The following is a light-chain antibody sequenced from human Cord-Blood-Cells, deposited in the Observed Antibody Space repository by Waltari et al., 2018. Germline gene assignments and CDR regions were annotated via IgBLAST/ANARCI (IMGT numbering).Light chain of an antibody. CDR2: GKN. J-gene: IGLJ1*01. V-gene: IGLV3-19*01. CDR3: NSRDSSGNHYV. Sequence: SSALTQDPPVSVPLGQSVTTTCQGDSLRSYYARWYQQKPGQAPVLVIYGKNNRPSGIPDRFSGSSSGNTASLTITGAQAEDEADYYCNSRDSSGNHYVFGTGTKVTVL. CDR1: SLRSYY.